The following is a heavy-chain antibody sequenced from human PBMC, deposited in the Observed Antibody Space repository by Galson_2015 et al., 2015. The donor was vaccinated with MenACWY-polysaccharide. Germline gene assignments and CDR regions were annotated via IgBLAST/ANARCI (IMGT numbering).Heavy chain of an antibody. CDR2: MSYSGFT. Sequence: ETLSLTCTVSGDSISSHFWTWIRQYPGRGLEWIGYMSYSGFTKYNPSLQSRVTISVGTSKNQFSLNLSSVTDADTAIYYCARIETGGGSFGWFGPWGQGTLVTVSS. J-gene: IGHJ5*02. V-gene: IGHV4-59*11. D-gene: IGHD3-16*01. CDR1: GDSISSHF. CDR3: ARIETGGGSFGWFGP.